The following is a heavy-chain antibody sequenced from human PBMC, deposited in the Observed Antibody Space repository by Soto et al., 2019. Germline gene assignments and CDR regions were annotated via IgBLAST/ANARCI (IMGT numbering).Heavy chain of an antibody. V-gene: IGHV3-48*01. Sequence: PGGSLRLSCAASGFTFSSDSMNWVRQAPGKGLEWVSYISSSSSTIYYADSVKGRFTISRDNSKNTLYLQMNSLRPEDTAVYYCAKDLRIAVAGTDFFDYWGQGTPVTVSS. J-gene: IGHJ4*02. CDR1: GFTFSSDS. CDR2: ISSSSSTI. CDR3: AKDLRIAVAGTDFFDY. D-gene: IGHD6-19*01.